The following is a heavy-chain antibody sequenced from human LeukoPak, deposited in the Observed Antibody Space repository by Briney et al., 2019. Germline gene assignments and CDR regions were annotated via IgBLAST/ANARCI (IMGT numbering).Heavy chain of an antibody. CDR3: ARAAPPSGWFNY. CDR1: GGSFSGYY. V-gene: IGHV4-34*01. D-gene: IGHD6-19*01. CDR2: INHSGST. J-gene: IGHJ4*02. Sequence: SETLSLTCAVYGGSFSGYYWSWIRQPPGKGLEWIGEINHSGSTNYNPSLKGRVTISVDTSKNQFSLKLSSVTAADTAVYYCARAAPPSGWFNYWGQGTLVTVSS.